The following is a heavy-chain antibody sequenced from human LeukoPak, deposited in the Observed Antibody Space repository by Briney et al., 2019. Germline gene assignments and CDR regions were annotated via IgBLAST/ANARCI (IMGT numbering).Heavy chain of an antibody. V-gene: IGHV3-74*01. CDR1: GFTFSSYW. Sequence: PGGSLRLSCAASGFTFSSYWMHWVRQAPGKGLMWVSRINSDGSSTSYADSVKGRFTISRDNAKNTLYLQMNSLRAEDTAVYYCARGDYYGSGSSLWGFDPWGQGTLVTVSS. D-gene: IGHD3-10*01. CDR3: ARGDYYGSGSSLWGFDP. CDR2: INSDGSST. J-gene: IGHJ5*02.